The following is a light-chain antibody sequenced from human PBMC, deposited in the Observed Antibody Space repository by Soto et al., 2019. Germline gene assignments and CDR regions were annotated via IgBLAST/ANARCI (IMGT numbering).Light chain of an antibody. J-gene: IGKJ1*01. Sequence: LTXXPSSLSAAXGNXVXXXCRASQRIRSWLAWYQQKPGKAPNCLIYKASTLESGVPSRFSGSGSGTEFALTISSLQAEDFATYYCLQYLTYSRTFGQGTKVDIK. CDR1: QRIRSW. CDR3: LQYLTYSRT. V-gene: IGKV1-5*03. CDR2: KAS.